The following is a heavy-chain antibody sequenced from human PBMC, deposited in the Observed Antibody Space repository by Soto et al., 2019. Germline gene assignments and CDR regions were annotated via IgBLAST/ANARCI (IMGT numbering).Heavy chain of an antibody. CDR1: GVTFSSFG. CDR3: AKSGQGYCSGGSCYAYGMDV. Sequence: PGGPLRLSCAASGVTFSSFGMHWVRQDPGKGLEWVAVISYDGSNKYYADSVKGRFTISRDNSKNTLYLQMNSLRAEDTAAYYCAKSGQGYCSGGSCYAYGMDVWGQGTTVTVSS. CDR2: ISYDGSNK. J-gene: IGHJ6*02. D-gene: IGHD2-15*01. V-gene: IGHV3-30*18.